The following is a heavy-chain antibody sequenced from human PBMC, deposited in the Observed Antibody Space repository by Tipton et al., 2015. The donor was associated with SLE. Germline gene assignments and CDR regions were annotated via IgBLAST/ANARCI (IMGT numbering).Heavy chain of an antibody. V-gene: IGHV4-38-2*02. CDR3: ARDPSSSSWEGAYL. CDR2: AYHSGDT. Sequence: TLSLTCTVSGYSIGSGYYWGWVRQPPGKGLEWIGCAYHSGDTFYNPSLKSRLTFSVDTSKNQFSVTLSSVTAADTAVYYCARDPSSSSWEGAYLWGQGILVTVSS. D-gene: IGHD6-13*01. J-gene: IGHJ4*02. CDR1: GYSIGSGYY.